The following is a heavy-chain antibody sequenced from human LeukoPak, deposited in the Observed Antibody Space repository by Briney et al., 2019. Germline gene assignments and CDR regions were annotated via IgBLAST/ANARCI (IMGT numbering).Heavy chain of an antibody. Sequence: PSETLSLTCAVSGGSISSSNWWSWVRQPPGKGLEWIGEIYHSGSTNYNPSLKSRVTISVDKSKNQFSLKLSSVTAADTAVYYCAVLNYYDSSGYYYPNGNVNDYWGQGTLVTVSS. CDR1: GGSISSSNW. CDR3: AVLNYYDSSGYYYPNGNVNDY. V-gene: IGHV4-4*02. CDR2: IYHSGST. D-gene: IGHD3-22*01. J-gene: IGHJ4*02.